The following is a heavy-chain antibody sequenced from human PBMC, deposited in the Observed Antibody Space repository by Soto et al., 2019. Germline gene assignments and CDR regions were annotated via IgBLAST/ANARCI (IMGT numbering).Heavy chain of an antibody. Sequence: QVQLQESGPGLVRPSETLSLTCTVSGGSISSYYWSWIRQPPGKGLEWIGYIYYSGSPNYSPSLESRVTISEDTSKNQFSLKLSSVTAADTAIYYCVGGRDDYNGWYFDLWGRGTLVTVSS. CDR2: IYYSGSP. CDR1: GGSISSYY. D-gene: IGHD4-4*01. V-gene: IGHV4-59*01. J-gene: IGHJ2*01. CDR3: VGGRDDYNGWYFDL.